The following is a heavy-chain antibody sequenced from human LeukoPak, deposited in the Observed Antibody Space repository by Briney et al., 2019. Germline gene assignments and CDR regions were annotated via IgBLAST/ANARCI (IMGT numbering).Heavy chain of an antibody. CDR1: GGSISSYY. D-gene: IGHD3-3*01. CDR3: ARESFGVVMY. J-gene: IGHJ4*02. V-gene: IGHV4-59*01. CDR2: IYYSGST. Sequence: SETLSLTCTVSGGSISSYYWSWIRQPPGKGLEWIGYIYYSGSTNYSPSLKSRVTVSVDTSKNQFSLKLSSVTAADTAVYYCARESFGVVMYWGQGTLVTVSS.